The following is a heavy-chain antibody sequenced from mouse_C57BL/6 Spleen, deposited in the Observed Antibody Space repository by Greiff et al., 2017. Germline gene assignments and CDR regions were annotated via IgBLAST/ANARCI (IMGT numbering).Heavy chain of an antibody. J-gene: IGHJ2*01. V-gene: IGHV1-80*01. Sequence: QVQLQQSGAELVKPGASVKISCKASGYAFSSYWMNWVKQRPGKGLEWIGQLYPGDGATNYNGKFKGKATLTADKSSSTAYMQLSSLTSEDSAVYFCARGEAYYSNDFDYWGQGTTLTVSS. CDR1: GYAFSSYW. CDR2: LYPGDGAT. CDR3: ARGEAYYSNDFDY. D-gene: IGHD2-5*01.